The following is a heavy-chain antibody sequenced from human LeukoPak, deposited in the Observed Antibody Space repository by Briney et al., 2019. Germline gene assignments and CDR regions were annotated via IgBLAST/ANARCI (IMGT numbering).Heavy chain of an antibody. CDR1: GGSISSGTYY. CDR3: ARLGYLNSWFDP. J-gene: IGHJ5*02. D-gene: IGHD5-12*01. Sequence: SETLSLTCTVSGGSISSGTYYCGWIRQPPGKGLEWIGSIYSGGSTYYNPSLKSRVTISVDTSKNQFSLKLSSVTAADTAVYYCARLGYLNSWFDPWGQGTLVTVSS. CDR2: IYSGGST. V-gene: IGHV4-39*01.